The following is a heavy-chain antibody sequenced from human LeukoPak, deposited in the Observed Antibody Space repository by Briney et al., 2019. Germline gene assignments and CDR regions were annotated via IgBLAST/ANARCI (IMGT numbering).Heavy chain of an antibody. CDR1: GYTFTGYY. CDR2: INPDSGGT. V-gene: IGHV1-2*02. CDR3: ARTFYDTLDSDAFDF. J-gene: IGHJ3*01. Sequence: ASVKVSCKPSGYTFTGYYIHWVRQAPGHGLEWMGWINPDSGGTNNAQKFQGRVTMTRDTSISTAYMELSRLRSDDTAVYYCARTFYDTLDSDAFDFWGQGTMVIVSS. D-gene: IGHD2/OR15-2a*01.